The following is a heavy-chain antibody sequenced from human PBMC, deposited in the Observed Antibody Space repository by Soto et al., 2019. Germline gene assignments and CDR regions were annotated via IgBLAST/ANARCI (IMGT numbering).Heavy chain of an antibody. CDR1: GFTFSSYS. CDR3: ARGWSSSWYSY. J-gene: IGHJ4*02. CDR2: ISSSSRTI. D-gene: IGHD6-13*01. V-gene: IGHV3-48*02. Sequence: EVQLVESGGGLVQPGGSLRLSCAASGFTFSSYSMNWVRQAPGKGLEWVSYISSSSRTIYYADSVTGRFNISRDNAKNSLYRQMNSLSDEDTAVYYCARGWSSSWYSYWGQGTLVTVSS.